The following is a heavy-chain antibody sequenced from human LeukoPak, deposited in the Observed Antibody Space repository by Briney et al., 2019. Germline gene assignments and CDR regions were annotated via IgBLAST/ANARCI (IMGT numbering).Heavy chain of an antibody. CDR1: GSTFSSYA. Sequence: GGSLRLSCAASGSTFSSYAMSWVRQAPGKGLEWVSAISGSGGSTYYADSVKGRFTISRDNAKNSLYLQMNSLRAEDTAVYYCARDPKTYYYDSSGYYFDYWGQGTLVTVSS. V-gene: IGHV3-23*01. CDR3: ARDPKTYYYDSSGYYFDY. CDR2: ISGSGGST. D-gene: IGHD3-22*01. J-gene: IGHJ4*02.